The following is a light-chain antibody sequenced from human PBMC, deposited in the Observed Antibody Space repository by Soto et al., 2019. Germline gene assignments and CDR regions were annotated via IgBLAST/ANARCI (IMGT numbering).Light chain of an antibody. CDR1: QVISNY. Sequence: DIQMTQSPSSLSASVGDRVTITCRASQVISNYLAWYQQQPGKVPKLLIYVASTLQSGGPSRCSGSGSGTDCTRTISSMQPEDVATYYCQKYNSAPWTFGQGTKVEIK. CDR3: QKYNSAPWT. J-gene: IGKJ1*01. CDR2: VAS. V-gene: IGKV1-27*01.